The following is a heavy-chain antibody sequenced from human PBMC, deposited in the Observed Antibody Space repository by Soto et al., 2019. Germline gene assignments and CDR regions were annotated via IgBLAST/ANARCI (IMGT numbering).Heavy chain of an antibody. CDR1: GFTFSSYG. CDR3: AREEYYYGSGSYAPQTPDY. D-gene: IGHD3-10*01. V-gene: IGHV3-33*01. Sequence: GGSLRLSCAASGFTFSSYGMHWVRQAPGKGLEWVAVIWYDGSNKYYADSVKGRFTISRDNSKNTLYLQMNSLRAEDTAVYYCAREEYYYGSGSYAPQTPDYWGQGTLVTVSS. CDR2: IWYDGSNK. J-gene: IGHJ4*02.